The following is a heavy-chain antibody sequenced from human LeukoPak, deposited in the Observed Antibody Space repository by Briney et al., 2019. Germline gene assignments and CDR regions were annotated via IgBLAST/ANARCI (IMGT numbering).Heavy chain of an antibody. CDR1: RSTFNSYA. CDR3: ARNENSGWGYFDY. CDR2: IGGSNGIT. D-gene: IGHD5-12*01. V-gene: IGHV3-23*01. J-gene: IGHJ4*02. Sequence: GGSLRLSCAASRSTFNSYAMSWVRQAPGKGLEWVSVIGGSNGITFYVGSVKGRFTTSRDNSKDTLYLQMNSLRAEDTAVYYCARNENSGWGYFDYWGQGTLVTVSS.